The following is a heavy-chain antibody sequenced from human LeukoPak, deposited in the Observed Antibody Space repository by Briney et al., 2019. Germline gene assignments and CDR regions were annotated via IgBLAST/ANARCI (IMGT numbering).Heavy chain of an antibody. CDR1: GGTFSTYA. V-gene: IGHV1-69*01. CDR3: ARARLGELSPWHN. Sequence: ASVKVSCKASGGTFSTYAISWVRQAPGQGLEGMGGIVPIFRSANHAQKFQGRVTITADESTSTAYMEVSSLRSEDPAVYYCARARLGELSPWHNWGQGTLVTVSS. D-gene: IGHD3-16*02. CDR2: IVPIFRSA. J-gene: IGHJ4*02.